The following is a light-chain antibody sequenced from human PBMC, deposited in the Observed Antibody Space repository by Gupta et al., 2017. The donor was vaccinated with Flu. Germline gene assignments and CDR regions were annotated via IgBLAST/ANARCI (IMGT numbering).Light chain of an antibody. CDR3: AAWDNSLSGWV. V-gene: IGLV1-47*01. Sequence: QSVLTQPPSASGTPGQRVTISCSGSSSNIGNNYVCWYQHLPGTAPKLLIYRNNQRPSGVPDRFSGSKSGTSASLAISGLRSDDEADYYCAAWDNSLSGWVLGGGTKVTVL. J-gene: IGLJ2*01. CDR2: RNN. CDR1: SSNIGNNY.